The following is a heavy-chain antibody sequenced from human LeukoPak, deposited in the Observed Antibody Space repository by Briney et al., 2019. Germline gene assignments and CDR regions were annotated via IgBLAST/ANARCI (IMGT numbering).Heavy chain of an antibody. D-gene: IGHD6-13*01. V-gene: IGHV3-48*04. CDR2: ISSSSIT. Sequence: GGSLRLSCAASGFTFSTYTMNWVRQAPGKGLEWVSYISSSSITYYADSVKGRFTISRDNAENSLYLQMNSLRAEDTAVYYCARSKGYSYGMDVWGQGTTVTVSS. CDR1: GFTFSTYT. J-gene: IGHJ6*02. CDR3: ARSKGYSYGMDV.